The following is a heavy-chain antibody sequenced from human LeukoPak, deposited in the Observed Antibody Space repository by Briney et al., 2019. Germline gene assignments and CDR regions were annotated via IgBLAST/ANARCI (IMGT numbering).Heavy chain of an antibody. V-gene: IGHV3-23*01. CDR2: ISGSGGST. D-gene: IGHD6-19*01. CDR3: AKAGGIAVAGTRVRRHWYFDL. J-gene: IGHJ2*01. Sequence: GGSLRLSCAASGFTFSSYAMSWVRQAPGKGLEWVSAISGSGGSTYYADSVKGRFTISRDNSKNTLYLQMNSLRAEDTAVYYCAKAGGIAVAGTRVRRHWYFDLWGRGTLVTVSS. CDR1: GFTFSSYA.